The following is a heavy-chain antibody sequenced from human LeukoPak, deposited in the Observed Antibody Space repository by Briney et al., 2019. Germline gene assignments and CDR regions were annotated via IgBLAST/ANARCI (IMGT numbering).Heavy chain of an antibody. CDR2: ITGSGGNT. D-gene: IGHD3-9*01. CDR3: AKWGDYDVLTGYYVSDY. J-gene: IGHJ4*02. CDR1: GFTFSNYA. Sequence: GASLRLSCAASGFTFSNYAMSWVRQAPGEGLEWVSAITGSGGNTYYADSVKGRFTISRDNSKNTVFLQMNSLRAEDTAVYYCAKWGDYDVLTGYYVSDYWGQGTLVTVSS. V-gene: IGHV3-23*01.